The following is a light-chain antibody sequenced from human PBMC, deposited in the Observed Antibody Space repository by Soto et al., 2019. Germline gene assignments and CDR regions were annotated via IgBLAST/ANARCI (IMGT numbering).Light chain of an antibody. CDR3: CSYAGRSPFYV. J-gene: IGLJ1*01. CDR2: EVT. Sequence: QSALTQPASVSGSPGQSITISCTGTSSDVGSYNLVSWYQQHPGKAPKLMIYEVTKRPSGVSDRFSGSKSGNTASLTISGLQAEDEADYYCCSYAGRSPFYVFGTGTKVTIL. CDR1: SSDVGSYNL. V-gene: IGLV2-23*02.